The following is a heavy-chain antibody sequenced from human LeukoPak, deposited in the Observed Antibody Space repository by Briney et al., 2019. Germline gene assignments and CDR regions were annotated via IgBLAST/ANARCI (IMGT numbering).Heavy chain of an antibody. V-gene: IGHV1-18*01. CDR1: GYTFTSYG. CDR3: ARDQVTYYYDSSGYYTGDY. CDR2: ISAYNGNT. Sequence: ASVKVSCKASGYTFTSYGISWVRQAPGQGLEWMGWISAYNGNTNYAQKLQGRVTMTTDTSTSTAYMELRSLRSDDTAVYYCARDQVTYYYDSSGYYTGDYWGQGTLVTVSS. J-gene: IGHJ4*02. D-gene: IGHD3-22*01.